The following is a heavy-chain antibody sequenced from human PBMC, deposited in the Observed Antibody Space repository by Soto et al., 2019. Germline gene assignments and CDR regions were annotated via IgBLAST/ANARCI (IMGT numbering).Heavy chain of an antibody. CDR1: GFTFSSYS. V-gene: IGHV3-48*02. CDR2: ISSSSSTI. CDR3: ARDLSMVYAIPNNWFDP. J-gene: IGHJ5*02. D-gene: IGHD2-8*01. Sequence: GGSLRLSCAASGFTFSSYSMNWVRQAPGKGLEWVSYISSSSSTIYYADSVKGRFTISRDNAKNSLYLQMNSLRDEDTAVYYCARDLSMVYAIPNNWFDPWGQGTLVTVSS.